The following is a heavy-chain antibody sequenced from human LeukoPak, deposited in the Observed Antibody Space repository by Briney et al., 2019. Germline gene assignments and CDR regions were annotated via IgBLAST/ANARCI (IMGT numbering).Heavy chain of an antibody. V-gene: IGHV3-21*01. Sequence: GGSLRLSCAASRFTFSTYSMNWVRQAPGKGLEWVSSISSISSYIYYSDSVKGRFTISRDNAKTSLYLQMNSLSAEDTAVYYCARDWGSYRYTLYYLDYWGQGTLVTVSS. CDR2: ISSISSYI. CDR1: RFTFSTYS. CDR3: ARDWGSYRYTLYYLDY. D-gene: IGHD3-16*02. J-gene: IGHJ4*02.